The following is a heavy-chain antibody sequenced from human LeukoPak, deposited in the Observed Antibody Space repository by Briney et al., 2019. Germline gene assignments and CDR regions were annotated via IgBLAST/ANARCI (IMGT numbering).Heavy chain of an antibody. V-gene: IGHV3-7*02. Sequence: GGSLRLSCTASGFTFSRFWMSWVRQGPGKGLEWVANIKEDGSETYYVDSVKGRFTISRDNSKNTLYLQMNSLRPEDTAVYYCAKANGREFDSWGQGTLVTVSS. CDR2: IKEDGSET. CDR3: AKANGREFDS. CDR1: GFTFSRFW. J-gene: IGHJ4*02. D-gene: IGHD3-10*01.